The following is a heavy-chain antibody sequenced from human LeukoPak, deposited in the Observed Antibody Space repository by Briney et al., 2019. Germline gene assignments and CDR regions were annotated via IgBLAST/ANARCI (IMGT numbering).Heavy chain of an antibody. V-gene: IGHV3-23*01. D-gene: IGHD3-22*01. CDR3: AKVFTMIVVGANFDY. Sequence: GGSLRLSCAASGFTFNTYGMTWVRQAPGKGLEWVSSISSSGTYTYYADSVKGRFTISRDNSKNTLSLQMNSLRAEDTAVYYCAKVFTMIVVGANFDYWGQGTLVTASS. CDR1: GFTFNTYG. CDR2: ISSSGTYT. J-gene: IGHJ4*02.